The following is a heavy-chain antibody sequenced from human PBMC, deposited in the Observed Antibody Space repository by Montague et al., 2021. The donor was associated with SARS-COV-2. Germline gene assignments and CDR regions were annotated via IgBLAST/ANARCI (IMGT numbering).Heavy chain of an antibody. CDR3: ARQLRVRRTWQVGDYNHYGMDV. Sequence: SETLSLTCTVSGGSVSSSYWSWIRQPPGKGLEWIAYIYYSGSTNYNPSLQSRVTISVDTSRNQFSLRLTSVTAADTAVYYCARQLRVRRTWQVGDYNHYGMDVWGQGTTVSVSS. V-gene: IGHV4-59*08. D-gene: IGHD3-10*01. CDR2: IYYSGST. CDR1: GGSVSSSY. J-gene: IGHJ6*02.